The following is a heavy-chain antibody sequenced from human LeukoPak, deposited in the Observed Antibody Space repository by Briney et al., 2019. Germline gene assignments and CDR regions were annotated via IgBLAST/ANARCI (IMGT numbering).Heavy chain of an antibody. V-gene: IGHV3-30*02. Sequence: PGGSLRLSCAASGFTFSSYGMHWVRQAPGKGLEWVAFIRYDGSNKYYADSVKGRFTISRDNSKNTLYLQMNSLRAEDTAVYYCARDRNSLGIAGTGIGWFDPWGQGTLVTVSS. CDR3: ARDRNSLGIAGTGIGWFDP. CDR2: IRYDGSNK. D-gene: IGHD6-13*01. J-gene: IGHJ5*02. CDR1: GFTFSSYG.